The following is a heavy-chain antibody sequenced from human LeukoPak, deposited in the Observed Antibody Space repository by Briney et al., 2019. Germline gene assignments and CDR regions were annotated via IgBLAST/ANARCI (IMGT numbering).Heavy chain of an antibody. D-gene: IGHD3-9*01. Sequence: PSETLSLTCAVYGGSFSGYYWSWIRQPPGKGLEWIGYIYYSGSTNYNPSLKSRVTISVDTSKNQFSLKLSSVTAADTAVYYCARHRAGDYDILTGYYPAYWFDPWGQGTLVTVSS. CDR3: ARHRAGDYDILTGYYPAYWFDP. V-gene: IGHV4-59*08. CDR1: GGSFSGYY. J-gene: IGHJ5*02. CDR2: IYYSGST.